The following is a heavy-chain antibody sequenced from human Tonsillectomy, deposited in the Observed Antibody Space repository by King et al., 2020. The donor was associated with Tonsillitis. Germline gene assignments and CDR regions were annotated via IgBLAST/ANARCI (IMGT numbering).Heavy chain of an antibody. V-gene: IGHV4-59*01. CDR1: GGSISSYY. Sequence: QLQESGPGLVKPSETLSLTCSVSGGSISSYYWSWIRQPPGKGLEWIGYIYHSGSTNYNPSLKSRVTISVDTSKNQFSLKLGSVTAADTAVYYCARVKAAPSGERGTGLDYNWFDPWGQETLVTVSS. CDR3: ARVKAAPSGERGTGLDYNWFDP. J-gene: IGHJ5*02. CDR2: IYHSGST. D-gene: IGHD6-25*01.